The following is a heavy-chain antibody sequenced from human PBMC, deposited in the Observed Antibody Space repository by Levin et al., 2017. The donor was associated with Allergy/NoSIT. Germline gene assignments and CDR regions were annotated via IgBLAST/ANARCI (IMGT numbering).Heavy chain of an antibody. CDR1: GYTFTGYY. CDR3: ARGISVAGMGDFQH. V-gene: IGHV1-2*02. CDR2: FKPNSDVA. Sequence: ASVKVSCKASGYTFTGYYIHWVRQAPGQGLEWMGWFKPNSDVANYAQKFQGRVTMTRDTSISTGYMELTRLSSDDTAVYYCARGISVAGMGDFQHWGQGTLVSVSS. D-gene: IGHD6-19*01. J-gene: IGHJ1*01.